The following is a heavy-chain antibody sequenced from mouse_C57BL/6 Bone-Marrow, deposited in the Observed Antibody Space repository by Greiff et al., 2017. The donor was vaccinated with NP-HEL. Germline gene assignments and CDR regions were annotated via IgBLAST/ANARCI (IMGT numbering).Heavy chain of an antibody. J-gene: IGHJ3*01. V-gene: IGHV1-81*01. CDR2: IYPRSGNT. CDR3: ARREDYQPAWFAY. Sequence: VMLVESGAELARPGASVKLSCKASGYTFTSYGISWVKQRTGQGLEWIGEIYPRSGNTYYNEKFKGKATLTADKSSSTAYMELRSLTSEDSAVYFCARREDYQPAWFAYWGQGTLVTVSA. D-gene: IGHD2-4*01. CDR1: GYTFTSYG.